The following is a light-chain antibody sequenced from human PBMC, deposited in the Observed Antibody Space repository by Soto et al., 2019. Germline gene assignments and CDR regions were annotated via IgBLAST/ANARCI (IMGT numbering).Light chain of an antibody. Sequence: QLVLTQSPSASSSLGAPGKLTCTLSSGHSSYAIAWHQQQPEKGPRYLMKLNSDGSHSKGDGIPDRFSGSSSGAERYLTISSLQSEDEADYYCQTWGTGIFGGGTKLTVL. V-gene: IGLV4-69*01. CDR1: SGHSSYA. J-gene: IGLJ2*01. CDR2: LNSDGSH. CDR3: QTWGTGI.